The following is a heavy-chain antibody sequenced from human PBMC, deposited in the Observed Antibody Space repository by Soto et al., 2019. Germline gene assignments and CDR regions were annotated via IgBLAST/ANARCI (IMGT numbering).Heavy chain of an antibody. CDR1: GGTFSSYA. D-gene: IGHD3-10*01. CDR2: IIHIFGTA. J-gene: IGHJ6*02. Sequence: QVQLVQSGAEVKKPGSSVKVSCKASGGTFSSYAISWVRQAPGQGLEWMGGIIHIFGTANYAQKFQGRVTITADESTSTAYMELSSLRSEDTAVYYCAASFGELSTISYYGMDVWGQGTTVTVSS. CDR3: AASFGELSTISYYGMDV. V-gene: IGHV1-69*01.